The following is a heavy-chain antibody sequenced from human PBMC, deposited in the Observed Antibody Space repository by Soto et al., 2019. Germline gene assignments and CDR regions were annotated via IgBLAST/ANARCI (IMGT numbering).Heavy chain of an antibody. CDR2: IFSNDEK. CDR1: GFSLSNARMG. Sequence: QVTLKESGPVLVKPTETLTLTCIVSGFSLSNARMGVSWIRQPPGKALEWLAHIFSNDEKSYSTSLKSRLTISKHTSKSQVVLTMTNMDPVDTATYYCARIDSGYDWDAFDIWGQGTMVTVSS. J-gene: IGHJ3*02. D-gene: IGHD5-12*01. V-gene: IGHV2-26*01. CDR3: ARIDSGYDWDAFDI.